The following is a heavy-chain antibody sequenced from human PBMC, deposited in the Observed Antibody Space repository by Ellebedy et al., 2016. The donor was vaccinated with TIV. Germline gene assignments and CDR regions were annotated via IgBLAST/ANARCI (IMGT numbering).Heavy chain of an antibody. CDR3: EKDYGDAQY. D-gene: IGHD4-17*01. V-gene: IGHV4-34*01. J-gene: IGHJ4*02. CDR2: INNRRST. CDR1: GGSFSSEY. Sequence: MPSETLSLTCAVYGGSFSSEYLSWIRQPPGKGLEWIGEINNRRSTNYNPSLKSRVTISVDTSKNHFSLRLTSVTAADTAVYYCEKDYGDAQYWGQGTLVTVSS.